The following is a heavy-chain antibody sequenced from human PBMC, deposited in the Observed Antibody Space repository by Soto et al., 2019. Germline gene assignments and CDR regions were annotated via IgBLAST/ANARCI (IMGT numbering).Heavy chain of an antibody. CDR1: GGSFSGCY. CDR3: ARFSGSYYYAMDV. CDR2: INHSGVT. J-gene: IGHJ6*02. Sequence: PSQKLSLTYAGSGGSFSGCYWSWIRQPPGKGLEWIGEINHSGVTNYKPSLKRRVTISVDTSKNQFSLQLKSVTAADTALYYCARFSGSYYYAMDVWGQGSTVT. V-gene: IGHV4-34*01. D-gene: IGHD6-19*01.